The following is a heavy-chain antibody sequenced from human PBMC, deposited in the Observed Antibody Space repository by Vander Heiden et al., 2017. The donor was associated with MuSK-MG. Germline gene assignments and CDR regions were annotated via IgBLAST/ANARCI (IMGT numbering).Heavy chain of an antibody. J-gene: IGHJ4*02. CDR2: IADDGNDK. CDR3: ARARCRGDKCYSGGGCVDD. D-gene: IGHD2-15*01. V-gene: IGHV3-30*04. Sequence: QVQLVESGGGVVHPGTSLRLSCSASGFTFSTFAIHWVRQAPGKGLEWVADIADDGNDKYYADSVKGRFTISRDNSKNTLNLQMNSLRSEDAAVYYGARARCRGDKCYSGGGCVDDWGKGTLVTGSS. CDR1: GFTFSTFA.